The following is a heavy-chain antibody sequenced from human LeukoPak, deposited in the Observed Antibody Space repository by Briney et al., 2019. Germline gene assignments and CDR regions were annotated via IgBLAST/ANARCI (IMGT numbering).Heavy chain of an antibody. Sequence: GGSLRLSCAASGFTFNNYAMSWVRQAPGKGLEWVSAISGSDAGTYYADSVKGRFTISRDNSKNTLHLQMNSLRAEDTAIYFCAKVHQIVVVIRDAFDIWGQGTMVTVSS. V-gene: IGHV3-23*01. D-gene: IGHD3-22*01. J-gene: IGHJ3*02. CDR1: GFTFNNYA. CDR2: ISGSDAGT. CDR3: AKVHQIVVVIRDAFDI.